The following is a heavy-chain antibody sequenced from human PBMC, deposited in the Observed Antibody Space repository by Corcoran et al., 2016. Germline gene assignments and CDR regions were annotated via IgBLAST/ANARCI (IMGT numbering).Heavy chain of an antibody. CDR2: IYYSGST. V-gene: IGHV4-39*01. Sequence: QLQLQESGPGLVKPSESLSLTCTVSGGSISSSSYYWGWIRQPPGKGLEWMGSIYYSGSTYYNPSLKRRVTISVDTSKNQFSLKLSSVTAADTAVYYGARTRAGMDVWGQGTTVTVSS. J-gene: IGHJ6*02. CDR1: GGSISSSSYY. CDR3: ARTRAGMDV.